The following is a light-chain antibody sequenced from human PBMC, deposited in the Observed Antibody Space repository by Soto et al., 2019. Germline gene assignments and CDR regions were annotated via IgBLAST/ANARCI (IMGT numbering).Light chain of an antibody. CDR3: SSYTSSSTLNV. Sequence: QSVLSQPASVSGSPGQSITISCSGTSSDIGAYNSVSWYQQHPHKAPQVIIYKGTQRPSGVSHRFSGSTSGNTASLTISGIQAEDEADYYCSSYTSSSTLNVFGTGTKVTVL. CDR2: KGT. CDR1: SSDIGAYNS. V-gene: IGLV2-14*02. J-gene: IGLJ1*01.